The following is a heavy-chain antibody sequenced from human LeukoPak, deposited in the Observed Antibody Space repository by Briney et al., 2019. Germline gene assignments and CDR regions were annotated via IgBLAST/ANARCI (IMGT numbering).Heavy chain of an antibody. CDR3: AKDLRYSGYDGLDY. CDR1: GFTFSSYA. Sequence: GGSLRLSCAASGFTFSSYAMSWVRQAPGKGLEWVSAISGSGGSTYYADSVKGRFTISRDNSKNTLYLQMNSLRAADTAVYYCAKDLRYSGYDGLDYWGQGTLVTVSS. J-gene: IGHJ4*02. CDR2: ISGSGGST. V-gene: IGHV3-23*01. D-gene: IGHD5-12*01.